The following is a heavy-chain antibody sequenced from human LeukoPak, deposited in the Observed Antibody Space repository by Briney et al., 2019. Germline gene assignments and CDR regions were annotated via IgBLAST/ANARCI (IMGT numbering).Heavy chain of an antibody. Sequence: GSVKVSCKTSGFTFSNNNICWERQAPGQGLEWMGWVSGYNGHTNYAQNLQGRVTMTTDTSTSTAYMELRSLRSDDTAVYYCARDDRYSGYDYDYWGQGTLVTVSS. CDR3: ARDDRYSGYDYDY. CDR1: GFTFSNNN. D-gene: IGHD5-12*01. V-gene: IGHV1-18*01. J-gene: IGHJ4*02. CDR2: VSGYNGHT.